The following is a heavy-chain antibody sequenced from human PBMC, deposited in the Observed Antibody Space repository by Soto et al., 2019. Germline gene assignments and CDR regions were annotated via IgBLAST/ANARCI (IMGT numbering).Heavy chain of an antibody. CDR2: ISSGSSTI. D-gene: IGHD3-10*01. CDR1: GFTFSTYT. J-gene: IGHJ6*02. V-gene: IGHV3-48*01. Sequence: EVQLVESGGGLVQPGGSLRLSCAASGFTFSTYTMNWVRQAPGKGLEWVSYISSGSSTIYYADPVKGRFTISRDIAKNSLYLQMNTLRAEDTAVYYCASYGSGSYQDYYGMDVWGQGTTVTVSS. CDR3: ASYGSGSYQDYYGMDV.